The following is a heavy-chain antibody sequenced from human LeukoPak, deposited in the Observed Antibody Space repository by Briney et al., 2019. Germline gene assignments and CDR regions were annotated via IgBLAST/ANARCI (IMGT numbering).Heavy chain of an antibody. D-gene: IGHD6-6*01. CDR3: ARDSVAYSSSFDY. CDR2: IKQDGSEK. CDR1: GFTFSSYW. J-gene: IGHJ4*02. Sequence: GGSLRLSCAASGFTFSSYWMSWVRQAPGKGLEWVANIKQDGSEKYYVDSVEGRFTISRDNAKNSLYLQMNSLRAEDTAVYYCARDSVAYSSSFDYWGQGTLVTVSS. V-gene: IGHV3-7*01.